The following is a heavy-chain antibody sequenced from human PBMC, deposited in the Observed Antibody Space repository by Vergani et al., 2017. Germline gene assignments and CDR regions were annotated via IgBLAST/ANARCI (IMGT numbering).Heavy chain of an antibody. Sequence: EVQLLASGGNLVQPGGSLRLSCAASGFTFTNFAMTWVRQAPGEGLEWVSGISGSGGFTYYADSVKGRFTISRDNSKNTMFLQMNNLRAEDTAVYYCAKDNVPGYYDSSGYCDDWGQGTLVTVSS. V-gene: IGHV3-23*01. CDR2: ISGSGGFT. CDR1: GFTFTNFA. J-gene: IGHJ4*02. D-gene: IGHD3-22*01. CDR3: AKDNVPGYYDSSGYCDD.